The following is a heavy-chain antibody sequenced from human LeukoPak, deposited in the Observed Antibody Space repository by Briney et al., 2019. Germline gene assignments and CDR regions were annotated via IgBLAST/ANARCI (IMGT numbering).Heavy chain of an antibody. Sequence: SETLSLNCTVSGGSISSYYWSWIRQPAGKGLEWIGRIYTSGSTNYNPSLKSRVTMSVDTSKNQFSLKLSSVTAADTAVYYCARVVLDYDFWSGYPNPYYYYMDVWGKGTTVTVSS. CDR1: GGSISSYY. D-gene: IGHD3-3*01. CDR2: IYTSGST. CDR3: ARVVLDYDFWSGYPNPYYYYMDV. V-gene: IGHV4-4*07. J-gene: IGHJ6*03.